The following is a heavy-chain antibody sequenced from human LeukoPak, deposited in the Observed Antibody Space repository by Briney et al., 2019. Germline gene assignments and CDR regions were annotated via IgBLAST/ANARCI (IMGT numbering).Heavy chain of an antibody. CDR2: IYYSGST. CDR3: ARITNRNYNDVFDY. J-gene: IGHJ4*02. Sequence: SETLSLTCTVSGGSISSYYWSWIRQPPGKGLEWIGYIYYSGSTNYNPSLKSRVTISVDTSKNQFSLKLSSVTAADTAVYYCARITNRNYNDVFDYWGQGTLVTVSS. CDR1: GGSISSYY. D-gene: IGHD1-7*01. V-gene: IGHV4-59*01.